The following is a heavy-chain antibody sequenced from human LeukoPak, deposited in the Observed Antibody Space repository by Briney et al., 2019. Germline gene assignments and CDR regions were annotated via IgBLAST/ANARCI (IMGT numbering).Heavy chain of an antibody. Sequence: GRSLRLSCAASGFTFDVYAMPWVQQAPGKGLEWVSGISWNSGSIGYADSVKGRFTISRDNAKNSLYLQMNSLRAEDMALYYCARDIKAYYEMGCMDVWGKGTTVTVSS. J-gene: IGHJ6*03. CDR2: ISWNSGSI. CDR3: ARDIKAYYEMGCMDV. D-gene: IGHD3-22*01. V-gene: IGHV3-9*03. CDR1: GFTFDVYA.